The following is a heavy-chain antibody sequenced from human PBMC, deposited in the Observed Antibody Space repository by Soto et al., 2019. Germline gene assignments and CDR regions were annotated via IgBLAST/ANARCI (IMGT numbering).Heavy chain of an antibody. J-gene: IGHJ4*02. D-gene: IGHD3-9*01. CDR2: ISYDGSNK. CDR1: GFTFSSYG. CDR3: AKVMDFDWLFPDFDY. V-gene: IGHV3-30*18. Sequence: PGGSLRLSCAASGFTFSSYGMHWVRQAPGKGLEWVAVISYDGSNKYYADSVKGRFTISRDNSKNTLYLQMNSLRAEDTAVYYCAKVMDFDWLFPDFDYWGQGTLVTVSS.